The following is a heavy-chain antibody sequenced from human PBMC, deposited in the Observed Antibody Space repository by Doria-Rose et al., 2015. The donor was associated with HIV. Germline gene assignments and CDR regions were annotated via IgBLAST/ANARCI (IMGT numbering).Heavy chain of an antibody. J-gene: IGHJ4*02. Sequence: QVTLKESGPVLVKPTETLTLTCTVSGVSLSSPGMGVSWIRQPPGKALEWLANICSDDVRSYTTSLKSRLTISRATSKSQVVLTMTDMAPVDTATYYCARIKSSRWYHKYYFDFWGQGSLVIVSA. CDR1: GVSLSSPGMG. D-gene: IGHD6-13*01. V-gene: IGHV2-26*01. CDR3: ARIKSSRWYHKYYFDF. CDR2: ICSDDVR.